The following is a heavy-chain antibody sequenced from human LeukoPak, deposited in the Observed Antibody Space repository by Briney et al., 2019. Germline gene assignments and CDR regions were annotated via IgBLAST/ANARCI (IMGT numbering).Heavy chain of an antibody. D-gene: IGHD5-24*01. CDR1: GYIFDDYG. CDR2: INWNGGST. V-gene: IGHV3-20*04. Sequence: PGGSLRLSCAGSGYIFDDYGMRGVRQAPGKGLEWVAGINWNGGSTGYAASVKGRCTISRDNAKTALYLEMNSLRVEDTAFYYCVRLGRDGYTYGAAYWGQGALVIVSS. J-gene: IGHJ1*01. CDR3: VRLGRDGYTYGAAY.